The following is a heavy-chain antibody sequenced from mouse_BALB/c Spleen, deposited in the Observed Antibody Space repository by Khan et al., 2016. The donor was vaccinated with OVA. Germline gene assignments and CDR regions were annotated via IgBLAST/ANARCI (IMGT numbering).Heavy chain of an antibody. Sequence: QIQLVQSGPELKKPGETVRISCKASGYTFTTAGMQWVQKMPGKGLKWIGWINTHSGVPKYAEDFKGRFAFSLETSASTAYLQITNLKNEDTATYVCARGGAACYRNDGGAMDYWGQGTSVTVSS. CDR3: ARGGAACYRNDGGAMDY. CDR2: INTHSGVP. V-gene: IGHV9-4*02. CDR1: GYTFTTAG. D-gene: IGHD2-14*01. J-gene: IGHJ4*01.